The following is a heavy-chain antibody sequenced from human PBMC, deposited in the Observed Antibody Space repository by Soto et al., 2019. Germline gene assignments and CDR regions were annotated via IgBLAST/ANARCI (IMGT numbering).Heavy chain of an antibody. CDR2: ISSSSSYI. CDR3: ARGNADNWFDP. J-gene: IGHJ5*02. V-gene: IGHV3-21*01. D-gene: IGHD4-4*01. Sequence: PGGSLRLSCAASGFTFSSYSMNWVRQAPGKGLEWVSSISSSSSYIYYADSVKGRFTISRDNAKKSLYLQMNSLRAEDTAVYYCARGNADNWFDPWGQGTLVTVSS. CDR1: GFTFSSYS.